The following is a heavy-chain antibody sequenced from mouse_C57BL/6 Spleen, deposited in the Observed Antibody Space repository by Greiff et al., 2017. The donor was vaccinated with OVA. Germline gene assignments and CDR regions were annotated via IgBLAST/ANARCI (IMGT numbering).Heavy chain of an antibody. CDR1: GFTFSDYG. D-gene: IGHD1-1*01. V-gene: IGHV5-17*01. CDR3: ASLITTVVGGFDY. Sequence: DVKLVESGGGLVKPGGSLKLSCAASGFTFSDYGMHWVRQAPEKGLEWVAYISSGSSTIYYADTVKGRFTISRDNAKNTLFLQMTSLRSEDTAMYYCASLITTVVGGFDYWGQGTTLTVSS. CDR2: ISSGSSTI. J-gene: IGHJ2*01.